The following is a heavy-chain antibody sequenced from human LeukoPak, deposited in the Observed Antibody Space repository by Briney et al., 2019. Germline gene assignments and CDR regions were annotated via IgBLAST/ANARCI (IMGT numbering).Heavy chain of an antibody. V-gene: IGHV3-21*01. Sequence: GGSLRLSCAASGFTFSSYSMNWVRQAPGKGLEWVSSISSSSSYIYYADSVKDRFTTSRDNAKNSLNLQMNSLRAEDTAVYYCARDRIVATTMFDPWGQGTLVTVSS. CDR2: ISSSSSYI. D-gene: IGHD5-12*01. CDR1: GFTFSSYS. CDR3: ARDRIVATTMFDP. J-gene: IGHJ5*02.